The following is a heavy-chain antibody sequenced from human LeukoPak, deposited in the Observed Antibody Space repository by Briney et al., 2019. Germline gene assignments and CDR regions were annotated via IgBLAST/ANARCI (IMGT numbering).Heavy chain of an antibody. CDR2: ISSSSYI. V-gene: IGHV3-21*01. CDR1: GFTFSSYS. CDR3: ARGRVYSAYD. Sequence: GGSLRLSCATSGFTFSSYSMNWVRQAPGKGLGWVSSISSSSYIYYADSVKGRFTISRDNAKNTLYLQMNSLRADDTAVYYCARGRVYSAYDWGQGTLVTVSS. D-gene: IGHD5-12*01. J-gene: IGHJ4*02.